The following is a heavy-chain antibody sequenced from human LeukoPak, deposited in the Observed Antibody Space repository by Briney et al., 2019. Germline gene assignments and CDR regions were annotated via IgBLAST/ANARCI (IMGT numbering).Heavy chain of an antibody. V-gene: IGHV3-21*01. CDR1: GFTFSSYS. Sequence: GGSLRPSCAASGFTFSSYSMNWVRQAPGKGLEWVSSISSSSSYIYYADSVKGRFTISRDNAKNSLYLQMNSLRAEDTAVYYCARELWRDENYGMDVWGQGTTVTVSS. D-gene: IGHD3-3*01. J-gene: IGHJ6*02. CDR3: ARELWRDENYGMDV. CDR2: ISSSSSYI.